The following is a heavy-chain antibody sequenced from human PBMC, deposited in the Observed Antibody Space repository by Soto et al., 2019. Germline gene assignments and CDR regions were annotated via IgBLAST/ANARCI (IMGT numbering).Heavy chain of an antibody. CDR3: AHRRGGSSGWYWVYNWFDP. V-gene: IGHV2-5*02. J-gene: IGHJ5*02. CDR2: IYWDDDK. Sequence: QITLKESGPTLVKPTQTLTLTCTFSGFSLSTSGVGVGWIRQPPGKALEWLALIYWDDDKRYSPSLKSRLTITKDTSKNQVVLTRTNMDPVDTATYYCAHRRGGSSGWYWVYNWFDPWGQGTLVTVSS. D-gene: IGHD6-19*01. CDR1: GFSLSTSGVG.